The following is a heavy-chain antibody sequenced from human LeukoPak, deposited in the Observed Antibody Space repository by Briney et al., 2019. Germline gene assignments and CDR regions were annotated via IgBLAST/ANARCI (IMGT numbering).Heavy chain of an antibody. CDR3: ARGIYENWFDP. D-gene: IGHD2-21*01. CDR2: MNPNSGNT. CDR1: GYTFTSYD. Sequence: ASVKVSCXASGYTFTSYDINWVRQATGQGLEWMGWMNPNSGNTGSAQKFQGRVTMTRNTSISTAYMELSSLRSEDTAVYYCARGIYENWFDPWGQGTLVTVSS. J-gene: IGHJ5*02. V-gene: IGHV1-8*01.